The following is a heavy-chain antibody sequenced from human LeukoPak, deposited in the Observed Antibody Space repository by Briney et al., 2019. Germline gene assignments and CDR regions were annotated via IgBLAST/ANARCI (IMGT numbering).Heavy chain of an antibody. D-gene: IGHD2-2*01. CDR3: ARRCSSTSCYAFDY. Sequence: SETLSLTCSVSGGSISSYYWSWIRQPPGKGLEWIGYISYSGSTNYNPSLKSRVAISVDTSKNQFSLKLTSVTASDTDVYYCARRCSSTSCYAFDYWGQGTLVTVSS. J-gene: IGHJ4*02. CDR2: ISYSGST. CDR1: GGSISSYY. V-gene: IGHV4-59*08.